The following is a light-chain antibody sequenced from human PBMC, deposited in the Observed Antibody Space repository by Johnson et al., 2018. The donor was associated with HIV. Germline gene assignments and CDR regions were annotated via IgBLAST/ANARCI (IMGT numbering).Light chain of an antibody. Sequence: QSVLTQPPSVSAAPGQRVNISCSGHSSNIENYFVSWYQQLPGAAPRLLIYEDNKRPSGIPDRFSGSKSGATATLGITGPQTGDEADYYCGTWDSSLSLGVFGTGTKVTVL. CDR2: EDN. CDR1: SSNIENYF. V-gene: IGLV1-51*02. J-gene: IGLJ1*01. CDR3: GTWDSSLSLGV.